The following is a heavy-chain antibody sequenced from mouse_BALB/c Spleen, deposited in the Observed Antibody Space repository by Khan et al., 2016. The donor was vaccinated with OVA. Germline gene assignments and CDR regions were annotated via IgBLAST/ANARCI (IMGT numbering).Heavy chain of an antibody. J-gene: IGHJ4*01. CDR2: IWHDGNT. CDR3: ARQPYYHYNIMDY. D-gene: IGHD2-10*01. CDR1: GFSLTNYG. V-gene: IGHV2-6-1*01. Sequence: QVQLKQSGPGLAAPSQSLSITCTISGFSLTNYGVHWVRQPPGKGLEWLVVIWHDGNTTYNSALKSRLTISKDNSKSQVFLKMNSLQTDDTAMYFCARQPYYHYNIMDYWGQGTSVTVSS.